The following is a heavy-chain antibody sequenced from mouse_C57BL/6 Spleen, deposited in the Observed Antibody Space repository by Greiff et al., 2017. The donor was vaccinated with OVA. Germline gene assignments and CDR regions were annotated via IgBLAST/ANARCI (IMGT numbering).Heavy chain of an antibody. V-gene: IGHV1-62-2*01. CDR1: GYTFTEYT. Sequence: VQLQQSGAELVKPGASVKLSCKASGYTFTEYTIHWVKQRSGQGLEWIGWFYPGSGSIKYNEKFKDKATLTADKSSSTVYMELSRLTSVDSADYFVARHEGPYDGYYGWYFDVWGTGTTVTVSS. CDR3: ARHEGPYDGYYGWYFDV. CDR2: FYPGSGSI. D-gene: IGHD2-3*01. J-gene: IGHJ1*03.